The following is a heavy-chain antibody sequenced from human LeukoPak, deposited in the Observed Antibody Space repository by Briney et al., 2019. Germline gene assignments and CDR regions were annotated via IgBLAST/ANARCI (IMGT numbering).Heavy chain of an antibody. CDR2: INPTSGGT. CDR3: ARNDYSNYVGYWYLDL. V-gene: IGHV1-2*02. J-gene: IGHJ2*01. CDR1: GYTFTGYY. D-gene: IGHD4-11*01. Sequence: ASVKVSCKASGYTFTGYYMHWIRQAPGQGLERMGWINPTSGGTNYAQKFQGRVTMTRDTSISTAYMELSRLRSDDSAVYYCARNDYSNYVGYWYLDLWGRGTLVTVSS.